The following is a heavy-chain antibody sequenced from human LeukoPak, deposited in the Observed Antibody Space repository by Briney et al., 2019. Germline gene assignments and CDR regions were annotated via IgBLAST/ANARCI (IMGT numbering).Heavy chain of an antibody. CDR2: MNPNSGNT. CDR3: ARGSDYDFWSGYFRYYYGMDV. CDR1: GYTFTSYD. J-gene: IGHJ6*02. Sequence: ASVKVSCKASGYTFTSYDINWVRQATGQGLEWMGWMNPNSGNTGYAQKFQGRVTMTRNTSISTAYMELSSLRSEDTAVYYCARGSDYDFWSGYFRYYYGMDVWGQGTTVTVSS. D-gene: IGHD3-3*01. V-gene: IGHV1-8*01.